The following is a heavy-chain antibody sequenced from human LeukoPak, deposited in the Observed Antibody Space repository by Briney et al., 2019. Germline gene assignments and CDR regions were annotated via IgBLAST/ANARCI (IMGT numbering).Heavy chain of an antibody. J-gene: IGHJ4*02. D-gene: IGHD3-10*01. V-gene: IGHV3-23*01. CDR2: ISGSGGNT. CDR3: ARGFYASGSSLSVLNY. CDR1: GFTFSNYP. Sequence: TGGSLRLSCAASGFTFSNYPMHWVRQAPGNGLEWVSGISGSGGNTYYADSVKGRFTISRDNSRDTLSLQMNSLRAEDTALYYCARGFYASGSSLSVLNYYGQGTLVTVSS.